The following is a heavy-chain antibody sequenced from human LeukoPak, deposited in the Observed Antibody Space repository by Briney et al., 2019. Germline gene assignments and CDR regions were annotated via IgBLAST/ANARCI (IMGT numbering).Heavy chain of an antibody. CDR2: INHSGST. CDR1: GGSFSGYY. CDR3: ARVCYGSGSYYFRLKYYFDY. Sequence: SETLSLTCAVYGGSFSGYYWSWIRQPPGKGLEWIGEINHSGSTNYNPSLKSRVTISVDTSKNQFSLKLSSVTAADTAVYYCARVCYGSGSYYFRLKYYFDYLGQGTLVTVSS. V-gene: IGHV4-34*01. J-gene: IGHJ4*02. D-gene: IGHD3-10*01.